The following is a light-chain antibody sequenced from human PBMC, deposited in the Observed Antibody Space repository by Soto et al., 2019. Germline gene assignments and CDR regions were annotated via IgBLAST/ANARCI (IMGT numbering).Light chain of an antibody. Sequence: EIVLTQSPGTLSLSPGERATLSCRASQSVRNTYLAWYRQKPGQAPRLLIYGATSRATGIPDRFSGSGSGTDFTLTISRLEPEDFAVYYCQQYDSTPWYTFGQGTKLEIK. J-gene: IGKJ2*01. CDR2: GAT. CDR3: QQYDSTPWYT. CDR1: QSVRNTY. V-gene: IGKV3-20*01.